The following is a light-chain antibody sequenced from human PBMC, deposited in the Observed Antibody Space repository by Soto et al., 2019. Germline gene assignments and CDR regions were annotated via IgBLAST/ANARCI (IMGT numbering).Light chain of an antibody. CDR1: QSVSSY. CDR3: QYYYESSP. J-gene: IGKJ4*01. CDR2: GAS. V-gene: IGKV3-20*01. Sequence: EMVWTQSPATLSLSPVERATLSCRASQSVSSYLAWYQQKPGQAPRLLIYGASSRATGIADRLSGSGSGTDFTLTISRPDPEDFAVYYCQYYYESSPFGRGTKVDIK.